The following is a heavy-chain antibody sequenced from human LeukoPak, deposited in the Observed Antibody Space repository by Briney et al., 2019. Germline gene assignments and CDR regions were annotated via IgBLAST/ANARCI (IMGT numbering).Heavy chain of an antibody. CDR2: ISAYNGNT. Sequence: ASVKVSFKASGYTCTSYGISWVRQAPGQGLEWRGWISAYNGNTNYAQKLQGRVRMTTATSTSTAYMELRSLRSDDTAVYYCARGGFCYSSVRGGWFDPWGQGTLVTVSS. CDR3: ARGGFCYSSVRGGWFDP. J-gene: IGHJ5*02. V-gene: IGHV1-18*01. CDR1: GYTCTSYG. D-gene: IGHD6-19*01.